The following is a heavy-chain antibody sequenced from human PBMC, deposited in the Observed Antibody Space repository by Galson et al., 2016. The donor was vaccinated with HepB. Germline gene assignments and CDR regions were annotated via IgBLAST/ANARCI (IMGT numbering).Heavy chain of an antibody. V-gene: IGHV3-23*01. D-gene: IGHD6-19*01. J-gene: IGHJ4*02. CDR1: GFTVSNNY. CDR2: IKSYGGST. Sequence: SLRLSCAASGFTVSNNYMTWVRQAPGKGPEWVSTIKSYGGSTDYADDVQGRFTISRDDSKSTLYLQMNSLRAEDTAVYYCAKEALTGGWFNYWGQGTLLTVSS. CDR3: AKEALTGGWFNY.